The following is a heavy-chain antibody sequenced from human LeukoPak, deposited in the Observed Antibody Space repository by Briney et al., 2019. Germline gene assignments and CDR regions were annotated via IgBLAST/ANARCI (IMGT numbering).Heavy chain of an antibody. CDR3: AQFLDY. CDR1: RFTFSTYW. CDR2: IKQDGSEK. J-gene: IGHJ4*02. V-gene: IGHV3-7*01. Sequence: GGSLRLSCAASRFTFSTYWMSWVRQAPGKGLEWVANIKQDGSEKYYVNSVKGRFIISRDNAKNSLYLQMNSLRAEDTAVYYCAQFLDYWGQGTLVTVSS.